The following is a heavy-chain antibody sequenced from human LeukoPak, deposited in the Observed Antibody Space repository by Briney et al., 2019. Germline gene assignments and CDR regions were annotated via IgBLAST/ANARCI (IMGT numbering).Heavy chain of an antibody. CDR1: GGSFSGYY. CDR3: ARSPTRGSFDY. D-gene: IGHD5-24*01. V-gene: IGHV4-39*01. Sequence: PSETLSLTCAVYGGSFSGYYWGWIRQPPGKGLEWIGSLYYTGITYYSPSLKSRVTMSVDTSKNQFSLKLNSVTAADTAVYYCARSPTRGSFDYWGQGTLVTVSS. J-gene: IGHJ4*02. CDR2: LYYTGIT.